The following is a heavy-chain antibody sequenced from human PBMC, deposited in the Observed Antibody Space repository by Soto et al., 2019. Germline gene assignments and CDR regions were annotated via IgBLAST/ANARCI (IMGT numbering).Heavy chain of an antibody. CDR2: VFYSGST. Sequence: ASVTLSLTCTVSGGPVSDGSYYWTWIRQPPGKGLEWIGYVFYSGSTYYIPSLKSRVTISLDTSKNQLSLKLTSMTAADTAVYYCAREISAYLDLWGQGTLVTVSS. J-gene: IGHJ5*02. V-gene: IGHV4-61*01. D-gene: IGHD3-22*01. CDR3: AREISAYLDL. CDR1: GGPVSDGSYY.